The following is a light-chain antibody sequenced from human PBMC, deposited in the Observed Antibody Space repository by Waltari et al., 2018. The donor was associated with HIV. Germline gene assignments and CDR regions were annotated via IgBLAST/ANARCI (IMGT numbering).Light chain of an antibody. CDR1: SSDVGSYHL. V-gene: IGLV2-23*02. Sequence: QSALTQPASVSGSPGQSITISCTGTSSDVGSYHLVSWYQQHTGKAPKLMIYEFSHRPSGVSKRFSGSKSGNTASLTISGLQAEDEAEYYCCSYAGNSIDWVFGGGTKLTVL. J-gene: IGLJ3*02. CDR2: EFS. CDR3: CSYAGNSIDWV.